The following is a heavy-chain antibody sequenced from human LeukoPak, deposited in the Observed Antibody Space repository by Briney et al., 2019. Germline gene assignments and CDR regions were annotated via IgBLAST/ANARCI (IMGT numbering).Heavy chain of an antibody. V-gene: IGHV1-69*02. CDR3: ARGPHYGEGY. D-gene: IGHD4-17*01. Sequence: GASVKVSCKASGGTFSSYTISWVRQPPGQGLEWMGRIIPILGIANYAQKFQGRVTITADKSTGTAYMELSSLRSEDTAVYYCARGPHYGEGYWGQGTLVTVSS. CDR1: GGTFSSYT. CDR2: IIPILGIA. J-gene: IGHJ4*02.